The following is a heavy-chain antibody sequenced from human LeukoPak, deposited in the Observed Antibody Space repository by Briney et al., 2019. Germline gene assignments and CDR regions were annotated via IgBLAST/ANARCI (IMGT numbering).Heavy chain of an antibody. CDR2: ISGSGGST. J-gene: IGHJ4*02. Sequence: GGSLRLSCAASGFTFSSYAMNWVRQAPGKGLEWVSAISGSGGSTYYADSVKGRFTISRDNSKNTLYLQMNSLRAEDTAVYYCAKDLEIAAAGKTGFDYWGQGALVTVSS. D-gene: IGHD6-13*01. V-gene: IGHV3-23*01. CDR1: GFTFSSYA. CDR3: AKDLEIAAAGKTGFDY.